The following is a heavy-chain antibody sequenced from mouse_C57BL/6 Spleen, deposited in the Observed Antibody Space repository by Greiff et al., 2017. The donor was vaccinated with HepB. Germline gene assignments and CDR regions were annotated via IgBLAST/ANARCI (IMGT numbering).Heavy chain of an antibody. CDR1: GYTFTDYN. Sequence: VQLQQSGPELVKPGASVKIPCKASGYTFTDYNMDWVKQSHGKSLEWIGDINPNNGGTIYNQKFKGKATLTVDKSSSTAYMELRSLTSEDTAVYYCAREITTVVGFDWYFDVWGTGTTVTVSS. J-gene: IGHJ1*03. D-gene: IGHD1-1*01. V-gene: IGHV1-18*01. CDR3: AREITTVVGFDWYFDV. CDR2: INPNNGGT.